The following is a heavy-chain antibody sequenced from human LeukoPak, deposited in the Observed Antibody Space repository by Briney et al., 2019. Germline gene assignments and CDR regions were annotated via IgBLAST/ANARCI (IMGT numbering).Heavy chain of an antibody. CDR2: INHSGST. J-gene: IGHJ4*02. V-gene: IGHV4-34*01. D-gene: IGHD3-22*01. CDR3: ARKVADSSGYYHDY. Sequence: SETLSLTCAVYGGSFSGYYWSWIRQPPGKGLEWIGVINHSGSTNYNPSLKSRVTISVDTSKNQFSLKLSSVTAADTAVYYCARKVADSSGYYHDYWGQGTLVTVSS. CDR1: GGSFSGYY.